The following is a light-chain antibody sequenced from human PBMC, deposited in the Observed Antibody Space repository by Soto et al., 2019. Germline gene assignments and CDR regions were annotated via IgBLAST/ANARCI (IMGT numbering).Light chain of an antibody. CDR3: DSFTSGNTLYV. J-gene: IGLJ1*01. CDR2: EVS. CDR1: TSDVGGYDY. Sequence: QSVLTQPASVSGSPGQSITISCTGTTSDVGGYDYVSWYKQHPGQAPKLLIYEVSNRPSGVSHRFSGSKSGNTATLSISGLQAEDEADYYCDSFTSGNTLYVFGTGTKV. V-gene: IGLV2-14*01.